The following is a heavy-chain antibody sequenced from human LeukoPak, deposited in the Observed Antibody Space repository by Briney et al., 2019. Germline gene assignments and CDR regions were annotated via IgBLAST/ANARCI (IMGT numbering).Heavy chain of an antibody. Sequence: GGSLRLSCAASGFTVSSNYMTWARQAPGKGLEWVAVIYKSAITYHADTVKGRFTISRDNSKNTLYLQMNSLRAEDTAVYYCARSLRVRGVPDYMDVWGKGTTVTISS. CDR3: ARSLRVRGVPDYMDV. V-gene: IGHV3-53*01. J-gene: IGHJ6*03. CDR2: IYKSAIT. D-gene: IGHD3-10*01. CDR1: GFTVSSNY.